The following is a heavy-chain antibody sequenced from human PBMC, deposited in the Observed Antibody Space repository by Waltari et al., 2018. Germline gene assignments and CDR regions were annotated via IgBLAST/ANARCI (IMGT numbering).Heavy chain of an antibody. J-gene: IGHJ3*02. CDR3: ARAGNYGDFDAFDI. D-gene: IGHD4-17*01. CDR1: GGTFSSYA. V-gene: IGHV1-69*14. CDR2: IIPIFGTA. Sequence: QVQLVQSGAEVKKPGSSVKVSCKASGGTFSSYAISWVRQATGQGLELMGGIIPIFGTANYAQKFQGRVTITADKSTSTAYMELSSLRSEDTAVYYCARAGNYGDFDAFDIWGQGTMVTVSS.